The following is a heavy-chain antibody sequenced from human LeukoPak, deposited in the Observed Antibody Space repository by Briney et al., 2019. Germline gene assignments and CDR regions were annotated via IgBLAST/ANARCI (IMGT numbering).Heavy chain of an antibody. CDR3: AREIRGVPDY. Sequence: SETLSLTCTVSGGPISSYYWSWIRQPPGKGLEWIGYIYYSGSTNYNPSLKSRVTISVDTSKNQFSLKLSSVTAADTAVYYCAREIRGVPDYWGQGTLVTVSS. D-gene: IGHD3-10*01. CDR2: IYYSGST. J-gene: IGHJ4*02. CDR1: GGPISSYY. V-gene: IGHV4-59*01.